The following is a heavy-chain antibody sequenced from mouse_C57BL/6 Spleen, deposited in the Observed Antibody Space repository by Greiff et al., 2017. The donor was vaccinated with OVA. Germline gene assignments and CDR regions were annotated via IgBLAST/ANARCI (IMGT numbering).Heavy chain of an antibody. CDR1: GYTFTDYN. D-gene: IGHD1-1*01. CDR2: INPNNGGT. Sequence: EVQLVESGPELVKPGASVKMSCKASGYTFTDYNMHWVKQSHGKSLEWIGYINPNNGGTSYNQKFKGKATLTVNKSSSTAYMELRSLTSEDSAVYYCARGATVDYYFDYWGQGTTLTVSS. CDR3: ARGATVDYYFDY. V-gene: IGHV1-22*01. J-gene: IGHJ2*01.